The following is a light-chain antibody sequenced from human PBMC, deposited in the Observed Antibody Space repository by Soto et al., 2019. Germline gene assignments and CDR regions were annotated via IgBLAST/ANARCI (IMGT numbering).Light chain of an antibody. V-gene: IGKV3-20*01. J-gene: IGKJ5*01. CDR2: DAS. CDR1: QSVRSER. Sequence: DIALTQSPDTLSLSPGESATLSCKCSQSVRSERLAWYQQKRGQAPTLLLFDASSRASGTPERFSGSGSGTDFTLTISRLEPEDFSVYYCQEYDGAPPITLGLGTRLEIK. CDR3: QEYDGAPPIT.